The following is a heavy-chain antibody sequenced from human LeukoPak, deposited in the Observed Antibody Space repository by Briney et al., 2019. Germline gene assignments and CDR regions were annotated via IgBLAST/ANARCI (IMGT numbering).Heavy chain of an antibody. CDR2: ISAYNGGT. Sequence: ASLKVSCKASGYTFTNYGISWVRQAPGQGLEWMGWISAYNGGTHYAQKLQGRVTMTTDTSTSTAYVELRGLRSDDTAVYYCARNPIPGYSPRPTNDYWGQGTLVTVSS. CDR3: ARNPIPGYSPRPTNDY. V-gene: IGHV1-18*01. J-gene: IGHJ4*02. CDR1: GYTFTNYG. D-gene: IGHD2-2*03.